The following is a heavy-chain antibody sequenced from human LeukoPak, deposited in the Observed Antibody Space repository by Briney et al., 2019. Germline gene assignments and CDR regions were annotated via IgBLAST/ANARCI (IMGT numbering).Heavy chain of an antibody. Sequence: GGSLRLSCVASGFTFNNYGMHWVRQAPGKGLEWVAVISYDGSKKYYADSVKGRFTISRDNSKNTLYLQMNSLRPEDTAVYFCAKDRLAVTTYFDYWGLGTLATVSS. D-gene: IGHD4-17*01. V-gene: IGHV3-30*18. CDR3: AKDRLAVTTYFDY. CDR1: GFTFNNYG. J-gene: IGHJ4*02. CDR2: ISYDGSKK.